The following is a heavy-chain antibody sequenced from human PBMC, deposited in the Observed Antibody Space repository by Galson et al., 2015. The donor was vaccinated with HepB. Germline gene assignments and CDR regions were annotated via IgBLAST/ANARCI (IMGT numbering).Heavy chain of an antibody. V-gene: IGHV3-33*01. CDR2: IWYDGSNK. J-gene: IGHJ3*02. D-gene: IGHD1-1*01. CDR3: ASGYNWNDQDAYAFDI. CDR1: GFTFSSYG. Sequence: SLRLSCAASGFTFSSYGMHWVRQAPGKGLEWVAVIWYDGSNKYYADSVRGRFTISRDNSKNTLYLQMNSLRAEDTAVYYCASGYNWNDQDAYAFDIWGQGTMVTVSS.